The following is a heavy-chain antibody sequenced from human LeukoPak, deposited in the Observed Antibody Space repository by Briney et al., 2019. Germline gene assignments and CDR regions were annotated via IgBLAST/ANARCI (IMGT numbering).Heavy chain of an antibody. V-gene: IGHV1-69*05. CDR2: SIPIFGTA. J-gene: IGHJ4*02. CDR1: GGTFSSYA. Sequence: ASVKVSCKASGGTFSSYAISWVRQAPGQGLEWMGRSIPIFGTANYAQKFQGRVTITTDESTSTAYMELSSLRSEDTAVYYCARIRGGNSWHYYFDYWGQGTLVTVSS. CDR3: ARIRGGNSWHYYFDY. D-gene: IGHD4-23*01.